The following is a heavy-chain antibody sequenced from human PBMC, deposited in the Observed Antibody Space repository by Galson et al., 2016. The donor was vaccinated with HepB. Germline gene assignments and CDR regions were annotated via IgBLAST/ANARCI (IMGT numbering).Heavy chain of an antibody. CDR1: GFTFNSYA. CDR3: ARDEPGQQRKYYYYGLDV. J-gene: IGHJ6*02. CDR2: ISDNGHAT. V-gene: IGHV3-23*01. Sequence: SLRLSCAGSGFTFNSYAMNWVRQAPGKGLEWISLISDNGHATYYADPVRGRFSIARDNSKNTLYLQMNSLRAEDTAVYYCARDEPGQQRKYYYYGLDVWGQGTTVTVSS. D-gene: IGHD6-13*01.